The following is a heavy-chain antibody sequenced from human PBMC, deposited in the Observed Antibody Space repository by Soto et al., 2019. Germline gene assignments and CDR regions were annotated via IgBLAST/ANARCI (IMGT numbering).Heavy chain of an antibody. J-gene: IGHJ6*03. D-gene: IGHD2-2*02. CDR2: ISWNSRSI. V-gene: IGHV3-9*01. Sequence: PGGSLRLSCPASGFIFEDSAMHWVRLRPGKGLEWVSGISWNSRSIDYVDSVKGRFTVSRDNARNSLYLQMNSLRVEDTALYFCAKSNTFYCSSFSCYSDSMDVWGKGTTVTVSS. CDR1: GFIFEDSA. CDR3: AKSNTFYCSSFSCYSDSMDV.